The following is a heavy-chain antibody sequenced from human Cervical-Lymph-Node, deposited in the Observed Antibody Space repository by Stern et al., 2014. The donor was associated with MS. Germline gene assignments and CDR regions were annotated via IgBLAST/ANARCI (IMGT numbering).Heavy chain of an antibody. D-gene: IGHD6-19*01. CDR3: ARTWRIAVSGTPDY. J-gene: IGHJ4*02. CDR2: INPDNGDT. CDR1: GYSFTGYY. Sequence: AQLVESGAEVKKPGASVKVSCKTSGYSFTGYYIHWVRQAPGQGLEWLGWINPDNGDTNFAQKFQGKVTMSSERSINTGFLELNRLTSDDSATYYCARTWRIAVSGTPDYWGQGTLVTVSS. V-gene: IGHV1-2*02.